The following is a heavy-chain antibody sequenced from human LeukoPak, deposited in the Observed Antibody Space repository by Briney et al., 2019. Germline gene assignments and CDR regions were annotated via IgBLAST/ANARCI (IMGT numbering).Heavy chain of an antibody. J-gene: IGHJ4*02. V-gene: IGHV3-23*01. CDR3: AKDKEAARCYFDY. D-gene: IGHD6-6*01. CDR2: ISGSGGST. CDR1: GFTFSSYA. Sequence: PGGSLRLSCAASGFTFSSYAMSWVRQAPGKGLEWVSAISGSGGSTYYADSVKGRFTISRDNSKNTLYLQMNSLRAEDTAAYYCAKDKEAARCYFDYWGQGTLVTVSS.